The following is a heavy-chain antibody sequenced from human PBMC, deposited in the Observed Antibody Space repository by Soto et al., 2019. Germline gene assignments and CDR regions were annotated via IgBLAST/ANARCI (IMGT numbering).Heavy chain of an antibody. CDR3: ARSAPMDAGDKYYFDF. D-gene: IGHD3-16*01. J-gene: IGHJ4*02. V-gene: IGHV1-69*01. Sequence: QVQLVQSGAEVKKTGSSVKVSCKASGGTFSTFGISWVRQAPGQGLEWMGGIIPFFGTANYAQKFQDRMTITAHEYTTTVYMDLRSLRSDDTATYYCARSAPMDAGDKYYFDFWGQGALVTVSS. CDR2: IIPFFGTA. CDR1: GGTFSTFG.